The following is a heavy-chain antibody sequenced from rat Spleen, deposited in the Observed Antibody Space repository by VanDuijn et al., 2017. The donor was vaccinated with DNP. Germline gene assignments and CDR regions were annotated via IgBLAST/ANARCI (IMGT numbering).Heavy chain of an antibody. Sequence: EVQLVESGGDLVQPGRSLKLSCAASGFTFSDYNMAWVRQAPKKGLEWVATIIYDGSRTYYRDSVKGRFTISRDNAKSTLYLQMDSLRSEDTATYYCARDRTGTWFAYWGQGTLVTVSS. CDR3: ARDRTGTWFAY. CDR1: GFTFSDYN. CDR2: IIYDGSRT. J-gene: IGHJ3*01. V-gene: IGHV5S10*01. D-gene: IGHD5-1*01.